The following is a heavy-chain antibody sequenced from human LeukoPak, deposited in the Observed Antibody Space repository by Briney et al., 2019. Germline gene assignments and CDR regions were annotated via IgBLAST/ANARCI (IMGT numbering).Heavy chain of an antibody. V-gene: IGHV3-7*01. Sequence: GGSLRLSCAASEFTFSSYWMSWVRQAPGKGLEWVANINEDGSVKDYVDSVKGRYTISRDNARNSLYLQMNSLRAEDTAVYYCARDVREQWLAYYYYYYYMDVWGKGTTVTVSS. CDR1: EFTFSSYW. CDR2: INEDGSVK. CDR3: ARDVREQWLAYYYYYYYMDV. D-gene: IGHD6-19*01. J-gene: IGHJ6*03.